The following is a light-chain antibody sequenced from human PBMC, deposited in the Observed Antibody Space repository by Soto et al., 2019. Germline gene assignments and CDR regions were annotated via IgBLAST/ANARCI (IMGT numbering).Light chain of an antibody. V-gene: IGKV1-12*01. CDR1: QDVGKW. Sequence: DIQMTQSPSSVSASAGDRVTITFRASQDVGKWLAWYQQKPGKAPTLLIHGASSLQSGVPSRYSGSGSGTDFTLTISSLQPEDFATYYCQQANSFPITFGQGTRLEIK. J-gene: IGKJ5*01. CDR3: QQANSFPIT. CDR2: GAS.